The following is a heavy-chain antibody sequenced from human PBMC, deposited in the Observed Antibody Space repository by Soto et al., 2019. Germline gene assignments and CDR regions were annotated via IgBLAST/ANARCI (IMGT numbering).Heavy chain of an antibody. CDR2: ISAYNGNT. V-gene: IGHV1-18*01. J-gene: IGHJ2*01. Sequence: ASVKVSCKASGYTFTSYCISWVRQAPGQGLEWMGWISAYNGNTNYAQKLQGRVTMTTDTSTSTAYMELRSLRSDDTAVYYCAREASYYGAAPWFFDLWGRGTLVTVSS. CDR3: AREASYYGAAPWFFDL. CDR1: GYTFTSYC. D-gene: IGHD4-17*01.